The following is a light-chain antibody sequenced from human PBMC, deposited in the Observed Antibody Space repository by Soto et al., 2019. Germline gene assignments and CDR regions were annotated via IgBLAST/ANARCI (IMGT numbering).Light chain of an antibody. CDR1: QSVSSY. CDR3: QQRSNWPPIT. Sequence: EILLTQYTSTLSLSPGERETLSCRASQSVSSYLAWYQQKPGQAPRLLIYDASNRATGIPARFSGSGSGTDFTLTISSLEPEAFAVYYWQQRSNWPPITFGQGTRLEIK. CDR2: DAS. J-gene: IGKJ5*01. V-gene: IGKV3-11*01.